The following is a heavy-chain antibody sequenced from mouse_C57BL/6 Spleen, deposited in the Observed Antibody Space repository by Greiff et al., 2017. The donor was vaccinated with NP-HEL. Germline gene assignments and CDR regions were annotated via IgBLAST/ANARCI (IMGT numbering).Heavy chain of an antibody. Sequence: EVQRVESGGGLVKPGGSLKLSCAASGFTFSDYGMHWVRQAPEKGLEWVAYISSGSSTIYYADTVKGRFTISRDNAKNTLFLQMTSLRSEDTAMYYCARRYDYDEGDYFDYWGQGTTLTVSS. J-gene: IGHJ2*01. CDR3: ARRYDYDEGDYFDY. CDR2: ISSGSSTI. D-gene: IGHD2-4*01. CDR1: GFTFSDYG. V-gene: IGHV5-17*01.